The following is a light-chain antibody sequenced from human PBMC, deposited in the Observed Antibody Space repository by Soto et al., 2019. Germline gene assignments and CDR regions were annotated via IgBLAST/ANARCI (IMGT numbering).Light chain of an antibody. Sequence: DIVMTQSPDSLAVSLGERATINCKSSPSVLYSSNNKNYLAWYQQKPGQPPKLLIYWASTRESGVPDRFSGSGSGTDFTLTTSSLQAEDVAVYYCQQYYSTPHTFGQGTKLEIK. CDR1: PSVLYSSNNKNY. J-gene: IGKJ2*01. V-gene: IGKV4-1*01. CDR3: QQYYSTPHT. CDR2: WAS.